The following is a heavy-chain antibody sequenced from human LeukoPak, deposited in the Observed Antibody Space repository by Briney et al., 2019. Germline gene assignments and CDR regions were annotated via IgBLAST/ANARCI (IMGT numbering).Heavy chain of an antibody. CDR2: FDPEDGET. D-gene: IGHD6-19*01. CDR1: GYTLTELS. V-gene: IGHV1-24*01. CDR3: ATEPLAVAGNSEDY. Sequence: ASVKVSCKVSGYTLTELSMHWVRQAPGKGLEWMGGFDPEDGETIYAQKFQGRVTMTEDTSTDTAHMELSSLRSEDTAVYYCATEPLAVAGNSEDYWGQGTLVTVSS. J-gene: IGHJ4*02.